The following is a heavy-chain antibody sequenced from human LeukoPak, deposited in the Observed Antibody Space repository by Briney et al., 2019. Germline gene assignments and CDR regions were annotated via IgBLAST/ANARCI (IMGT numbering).Heavy chain of an antibody. Sequence: GGSLRLSCAASGFTFSSYAMSWVRQAPGKGLEWVSAISGSGGSTYYADSVKGRFTISGDNSKNTLYLQMNSLRAEDTAVYYCAKIGPHIVVVTAPFDYWGQGTLVTVSS. CDR1: GFTFSSYA. D-gene: IGHD2-21*02. J-gene: IGHJ4*02. V-gene: IGHV3-23*01. CDR3: AKIGPHIVVVTAPFDY. CDR2: ISGSGGST.